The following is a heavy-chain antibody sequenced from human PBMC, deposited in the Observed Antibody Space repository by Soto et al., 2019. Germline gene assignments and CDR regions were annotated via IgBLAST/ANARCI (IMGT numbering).Heavy chain of an antibody. CDR3: TRDPRQYCIGGRCYSVTHFDY. Sequence: EVQLVESGGGLVQPGRSLRLSCAASGFTFGDYAMSWFRQAPGKGLEWVGVIRSKAYGGTTEYAASVKGRFTISRDDSKSIAYLPMNSLKTEDTAVYYCTRDPRQYCIGGRCYSVTHFDYWGQGGLVTVSS. CDR1: GFTFGDYA. J-gene: IGHJ4*02. D-gene: IGHD2-15*01. CDR2: IRSKAYGGTT. V-gene: IGHV3-49*03.